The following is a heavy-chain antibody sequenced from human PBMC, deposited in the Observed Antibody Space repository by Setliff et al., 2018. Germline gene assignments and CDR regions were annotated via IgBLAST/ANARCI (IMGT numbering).Heavy chain of an antibody. CDR3: ARGKDYSDGSGYPIFQH. V-gene: IGHV3-48*04. D-gene: IGHD3-22*01. CDR2: I. J-gene: IGHJ1*01. CDR1: GFTFSSFW. Sequence: PGGSLRLSCAASGFTFSSFWMAWVRQAPGKGLQYTSFIMYADSLKGRFTISRDDALNSLFLEMNSLRVGDTAIYYCARGKDYSDGSGYPIFQHWGQGTPVTVSS.